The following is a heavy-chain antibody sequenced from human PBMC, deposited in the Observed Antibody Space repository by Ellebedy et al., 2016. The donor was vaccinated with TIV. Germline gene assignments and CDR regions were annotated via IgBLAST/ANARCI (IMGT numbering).Heavy chain of an antibody. CDR3: ARSGARAVTPDY. D-gene: IGHD2-21*02. CDR1: GSTFSSYG. CDR2: TRFDGSTQ. Sequence: PGGSLRLSCAASGSTFSSYGMHWVRQAPGKGLEWVAFTRFDGSTQYYADSVKGRFTISRDNSKNTLYLEMHRLRTEDTAVYYCARSGARAVTPDYWGQGTLVTVSS. V-gene: IGHV3-30*02. J-gene: IGHJ4*02.